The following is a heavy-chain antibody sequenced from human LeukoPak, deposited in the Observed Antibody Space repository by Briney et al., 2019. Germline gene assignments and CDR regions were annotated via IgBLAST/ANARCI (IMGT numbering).Heavy chain of an antibody. CDR1: GGTFSSYA. Sequence: SVKVSCKASGGTFSSYAISWVRQAPGQGLEWMGRIIPIFGIANYAQKFQGRVTITADKSTSTAYMELSSLRSEDAAVYYCARERGYSGSYCFDYWGQGTLVTVSS. CDR2: IIPIFGIA. D-gene: IGHD1-26*01. J-gene: IGHJ4*02. CDR3: ARERGYSGSYCFDY. V-gene: IGHV1-69*04.